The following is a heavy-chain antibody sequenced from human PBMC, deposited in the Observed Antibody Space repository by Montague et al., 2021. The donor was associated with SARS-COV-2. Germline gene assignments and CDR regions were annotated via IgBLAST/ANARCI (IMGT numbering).Heavy chain of an antibody. J-gene: IGHJ4*02. V-gene: IGHV3-30*04. CDR3: AREGLGNYYASSGYYSFDY. CDR1: GFTFSSYA. D-gene: IGHD3-22*01. Sequence: SLRLSCAASGFTFSSYAMHWVRQAPGKGLEWVAVISYDGSNKYYVDSVKGRFTISRDNSKNTLYLQMNSLRAEDTAVYYCAREGLGNYYASSGYYSFDYWGQGTLVTVSS. CDR2: ISYDGSNK.